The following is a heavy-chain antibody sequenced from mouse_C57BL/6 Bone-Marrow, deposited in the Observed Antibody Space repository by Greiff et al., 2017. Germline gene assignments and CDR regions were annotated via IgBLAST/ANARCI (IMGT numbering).Heavy chain of an antibody. J-gene: IGHJ2*01. D-gene: IGHD2-3*01. Sequence: EVQLQESGGGLVQPGESLKLSCESNEYEFPSHDMSWVRKTPEKRLELVAAINSDGGSTYYPDTMERRFIISRDNTKKTLYLQMSSLRSEDTAVYYCARHDGYYVENYFDYWGQGATLTVSS. CDR2: INSDGGST. CDR1: EYEFPSHD. V-gene: IGHV5-2*01. CDR3: ARHDGYYVENYFDY.